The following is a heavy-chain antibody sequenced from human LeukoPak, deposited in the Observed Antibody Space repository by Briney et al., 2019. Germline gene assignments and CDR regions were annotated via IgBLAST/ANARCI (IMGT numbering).Heavy chain of an antibody. CDR3: ARWSEWERQIDY. V-gene: IGHV4-61*01. D-gene: IGHD1-26*01. CDR2: IYYSGST. Sequence: SETLSLTCTVSGGSVSSGSYYWSSIRQPPGKGLEWIGYIYYSGSTNYNPSLKSRVTISVDTSKNQFSLKLSSVTAADTAVYYCARWSEWERQIDYWGQGTLVTVSS. J-gene: IGHJ4*02. CDR1: GGSVSSGSYY.